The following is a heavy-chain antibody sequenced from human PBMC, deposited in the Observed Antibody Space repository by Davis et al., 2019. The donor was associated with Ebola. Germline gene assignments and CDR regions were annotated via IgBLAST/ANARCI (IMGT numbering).Heavy chain of an antibody. CDR3: ARDETHTYSSSWYYYMDV. J-gene: IGHJ6*03. CDR1: GYRFTGYY. V-gene: IGHV1-18*04. Sequence: ASVKVSCKASGYRFTGYYIHWVRQAPGQGLEWMGWISAYNGNTGYAQNLQGRVTMTTDTSTSTAYMELRSLRSDDTAVYYCARDETHTYSSSWYYYMDVWGKGTTVTVSS. CDR2: ISAYNGNT. D-gene: IGHD6-13*01.